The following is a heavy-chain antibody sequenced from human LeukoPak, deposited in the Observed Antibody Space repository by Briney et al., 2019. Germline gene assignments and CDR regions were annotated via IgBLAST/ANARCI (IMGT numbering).Heavy chain of an antibody. CDR1: GGSISSYY. J-gene: IGHJ4*02. Sequence: SETLSLTCTVSGGSISSYYWSWIRQPPGKGLEWIGYIYYSGSSNYNPSLKSRVTISVDTSKNQFSLKLSSVTAADTAVYYCARARRWLASYYLDYWGQGTLVTVSS. V-gene: IGHV4-59*01. CDR3: ARARRWLASYYLDY. D-gene: IGHD6-19*01. CDR2: IYYSGSS.